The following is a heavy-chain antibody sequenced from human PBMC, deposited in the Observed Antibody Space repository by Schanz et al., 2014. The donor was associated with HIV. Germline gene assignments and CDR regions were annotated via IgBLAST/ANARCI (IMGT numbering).Heavy chain of an antibody. CDR1: GFTFSLYG. D-gene: IGHD6-13*01. V-gene: IGHV3-33*06. CDR3: AKEEQQLGGVGGYHFDY. J-gene: IGHJ4*02. CDR2: IWFDGSNK. Sequence: QVQLVESGGGVVQPGRSLRLSCAASGFTFSLYGMHWVRQAPGKGLEWVAVIWFDGSNKYYSDSVKGRFTISRDNSKNALYLQMNSLRAEDTAVYYCAKEEQQLGGVGGYHFDYWGQGTLVTVSS.